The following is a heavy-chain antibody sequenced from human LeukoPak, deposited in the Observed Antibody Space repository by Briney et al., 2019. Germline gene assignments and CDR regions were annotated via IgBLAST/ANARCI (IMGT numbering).Heavy chain of an antibody. D-gene: IGHD6-19*01. CDR1: GYTFTGHY. J-gene: IGHJ4*02. CDR2: INPNSGGT. V-gene: IGHV1-2*02. Sequence: ASVKVSCKASGYTFTGHYIHWVRQAPGQGLEWMGFINPNSGGTNYAQKFQGRVTMTRDTSVSTAYMELSRLTSDDTAVYYCVRVGHTSGWDFDYWGQGTLVTVS. CDR3: VRVGHTSGWDFDY.